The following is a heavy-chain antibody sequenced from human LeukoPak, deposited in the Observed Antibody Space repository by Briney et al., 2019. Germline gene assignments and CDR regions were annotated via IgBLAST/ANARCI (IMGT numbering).Heavy chain of an antibody. V-gene: IGHV3-7*01. CDR1: GFIFSNFW. Sequence: PGGSLRLSCEASGFIFSNFWMSWVRQAPGXXXEWVANIREDGSEAYYVDFVKGRFTISRDNDKNSLHLQMNSLRVEDTAVYYCARVLYFRENSSAGPFDQWGQGTLVTVSS. CDR3: ARVLYFRENSSAGPFDQ. CDR2: IREDGSEA. D-gene: IGHD5-18*01. J-gene: IGHJ4*02.